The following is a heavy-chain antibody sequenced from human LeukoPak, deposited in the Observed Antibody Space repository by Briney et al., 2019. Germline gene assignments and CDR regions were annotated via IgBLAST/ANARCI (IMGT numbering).Heavy chain of an antibody. CDR1: GFTFSTYW. D-gene: IGHD4-17*01. CDR2: IKKDGSEK. CDR3: AKDGTTVTY. J-gene: IGHJ4*02. Sequence: GGSLRLSCAASGFTFSTYWMSWVRQAPGKGLEWVANIKKDGSEKYYVDSVKGRFTISRDNAKDSLYLQMNSLRAEDTAVYYCAKDGTTVTYWGQGTLVTVSS. V-gene: IGHV3-7*01.